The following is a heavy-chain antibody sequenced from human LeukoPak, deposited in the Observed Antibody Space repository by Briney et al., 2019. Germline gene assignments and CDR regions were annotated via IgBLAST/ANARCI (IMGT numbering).Heavy chain of an antibody. CDR2: INPNTGGT. D-gene: IGHD6-25*01. CDR1: GSSFTDYY. J-gene: IGHJ4*02. V-gene: IGHV1-2*02. CDR3: ARGRVGYYFDY. Sequence: GASVKVSCKASGSSFTDYYMHWVRQAPGQGLEWMGWINPNTGGTNYAQNFQGRVTMTRDTSITTAYMDLSRLRSDDTAVYYCARGRVGYYFDYWGQGTLVTVSS.